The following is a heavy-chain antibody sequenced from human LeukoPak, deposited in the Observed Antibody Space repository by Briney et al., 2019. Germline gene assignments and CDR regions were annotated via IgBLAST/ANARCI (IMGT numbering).Heavy chain of an antibody. J-gene: IGHJ2*01. CDR3: VREARGWYFDV. D-gene: IGHD6-6*01. V-gene: IGHV1-2*02. CDR2: INPDRAGS. Sequence: ASVKVSCKASGYTFTGYFIHWVRQAPGQGLEWMGWINPDRAGSTYAQRFQGRVTMTRDTSATTTYMELSSLRSDDTAMYYCVREARGWYFDVWGRGTLVTVSS. CDR1: GYTFTGYF.